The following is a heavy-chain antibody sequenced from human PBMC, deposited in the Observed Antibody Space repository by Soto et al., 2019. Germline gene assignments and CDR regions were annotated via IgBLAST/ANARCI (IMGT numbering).Heavy chain of an antibody. Sequence: QITLKESGPTLVKPTQTLTLTCTFSGFSLTTSGVGVGWIRQPPGKALEWLALIYWDDDKRYSPSLKSRLTITKDTSKNQVVLTMTNMDPVDTATYYCAHGRLVIDPYYSYGMDVWGQGTTVTVS. D-gene: IGHD3-9*01. CDR1: GFSLTTSGVG. J-gene: IGHJ6*02. CDR3: AHGRLVIDPYYSYGMDV. CDR2: IYWDDDK. V-gene: IGHV2-5*02.